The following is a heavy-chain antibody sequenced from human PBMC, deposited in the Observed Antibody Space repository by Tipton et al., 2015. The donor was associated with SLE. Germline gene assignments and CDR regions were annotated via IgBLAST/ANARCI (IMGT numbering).Heavy chain of an antibody. CDR2: IHHSGST. D-gene: IGHD1-7*01. V-gene: IGHV4-59*12. CDR3: TRVPRYNWNYIAD. CDR1: GGSISSYY. Sequence: TLSLTCTVSGGSISSYYWSWIRQPPGKGLEWIGYIHHSGSTNYNPSLRSRATISIDTSKNQFSLKLTSVTAADTAVYHCTRVPRYNWNYIADWGQGTLVSVSS. J-gene: IGHJ4*02.